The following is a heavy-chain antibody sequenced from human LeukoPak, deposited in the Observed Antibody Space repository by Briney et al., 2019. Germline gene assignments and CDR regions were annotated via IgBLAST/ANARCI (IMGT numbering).Heavy chain of an antibody. D-gene: IGHD6-6*01. V-gene: IGHV4-34*01. J-gene: IGHJ6*02. CDR1: GGSFSGYY. CDR2: INHSGST. Sequence: SETLSLTCAVYGGSFSGYYWSWIRQPPGKGLEWIGEINHSGSTNYNPSLKSRVTISVDRSKNQFSLKLSSVTAADTAVYYCARVGIAARGGMDVWGQGTTVTVSS. CDR3: ARVGIAARGGMDV.